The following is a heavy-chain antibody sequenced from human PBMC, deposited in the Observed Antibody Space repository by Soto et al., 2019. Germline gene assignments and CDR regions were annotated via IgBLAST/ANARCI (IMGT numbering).Heavy chain of an antibody. CDR3: VRGLEWLRNY. D-gene: IGHD5-12*01. CDR1: GYTFTTYD. V-gene: IGHV1-8*01. J-gene: IGHJ4*02. CDR2: MNPNSGDT. Sequence: QEQLVQSGAEVKKPGASVKVSCKATGYTFTTYDINWVRQATGQGLEWMGWMNPNSGDTGYAQKFQGRVTMTRDTSISTAYMELSTLTSEDTAVYYCVRGLEWLRNYWGQGALVTVSS.